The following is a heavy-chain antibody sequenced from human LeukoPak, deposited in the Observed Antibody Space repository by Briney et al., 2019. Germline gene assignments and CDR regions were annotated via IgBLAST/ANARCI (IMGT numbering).Heavy chain of an antibody. D-gene: IGHD6-19*01. CDR2: IYYSGST. CDR3: ARGGQGRIAVADGGFDY. V-gene: IGHV4-39*07. CDR1: GDSISGSSDY. J-gene: IGHJ4*02. Sequence: SETLSLTCTVSGDSISGSSDYWGWIRQPPGKGLEWIGSIYYSGSTYYNPSLKSRVTISVDTSKNQFSLKLSSVTAADTAVYYCARGGQGRIAVADGGFDYWGQGTLVTVSS.